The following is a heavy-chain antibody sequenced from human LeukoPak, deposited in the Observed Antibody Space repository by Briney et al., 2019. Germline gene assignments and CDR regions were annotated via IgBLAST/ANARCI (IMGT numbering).Heavy chain of an antibody. CDR2: INPSSGGT. CDR3: ARGSYEYPNWFDP. J-gene: IGHJ5*02. V-gene: IGHV1-2*02. D-gene: IGHD3-16*01. Sequence: EASVKVSCKASGYTFTGSYIHWVRQAPGQGLEWMGWINPSSGGTNYAQKFQGRVTMTRDTSISTVYMELTGLGPDDTAVYYCARGSYEYPNWFDPWGQGTLVIVSS. CDR1: GYTFTGSY.